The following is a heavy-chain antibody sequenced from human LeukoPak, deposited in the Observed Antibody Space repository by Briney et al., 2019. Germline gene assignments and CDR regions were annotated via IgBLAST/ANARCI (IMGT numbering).Heavy chain of an antibody. CDR3: ARGRYDFWSGYYTDYYYYYMDV. CDR1: GYTFTSYD. V-gene: IGHV1-8*01. J-gene: IGHJ6*03. D-gene: IGHD3-3*01. Sequence: ASVKVSCKASGYTFTSYDINWVRQATGQGLEWMGWMNPNSGNTGYAQKYQGRVTMTRNTSISTAYMELSSLRSEDTAVYYCARGRYDFWSGYYTDYYYYYMDVWGKGTTVPVSS. CDR2: MNPNSGNT.